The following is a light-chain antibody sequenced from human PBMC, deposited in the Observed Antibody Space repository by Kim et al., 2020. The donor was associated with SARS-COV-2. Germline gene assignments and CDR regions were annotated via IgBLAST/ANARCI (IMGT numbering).Light chain of an antibody. CDR3: SSYAGKV. Sequence: SPGQSVTISCTGTSRDVGGYKSVSWYQQHPGKAPKLMIYEVSKRPSGVPDRFSGSKSGNTASLTVSGLQAEDEADYYYSSYAGKVFGTGTKVTVL. CDR1: SRDVGGYKS. CDR2: EVS. V-gene: IGLV2-8*01. J-gene: IGLJ1*01.